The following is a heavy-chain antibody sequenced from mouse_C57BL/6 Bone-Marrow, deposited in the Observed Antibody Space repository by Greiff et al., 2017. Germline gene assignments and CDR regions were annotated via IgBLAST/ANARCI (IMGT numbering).Heavy chain of an antibody. D-gene: IGHD1-1*01. J-gene: IGHJ1*03. Sequence: VKLVESGPELVKPGASVKLSCKASGYTFTSYDINWVKQRPGQGLEWIGWIYPRDGSTKYNEKFKGKATLTVDTSSSTAYMELHSLTSEASAVYFCARLEVDGSSGGWSFDVWGTGTTVTVSS. CDR3: ARLEVDGSSGGWSFDV. CDR2: IYPRDGST. V-gene: IGHV1-85*01. CDR1: GYTFTSYD.